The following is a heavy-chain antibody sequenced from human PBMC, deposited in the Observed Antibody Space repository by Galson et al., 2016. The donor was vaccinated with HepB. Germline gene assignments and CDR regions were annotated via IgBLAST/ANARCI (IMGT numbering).Heavy chain of an antibody. J-gene: IGHJ6*02. CDR3: ARQPAHGADYFYYGMDV. V-gene: IGHV3-11*06. CDR1: DFTFSDYY. D-gene: IGHD1-26*01. Sequence: SLRLSCAASDFTFSDYYMSWVRQAPGKGLEWLSYIGPTTTHTNYADSVRGRFTISRDNSKNSLYLQMNGLRAEDTAVYYCARQPAHGADYFYYGMDVWGQGTTVTVSS. CDR2: IGPTTTHT.